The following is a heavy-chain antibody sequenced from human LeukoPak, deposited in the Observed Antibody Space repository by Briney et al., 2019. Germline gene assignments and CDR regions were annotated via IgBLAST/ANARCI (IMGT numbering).Heavy chain of an antibody. D-gene: IGHD2-15*01. CDR2: ISHSGNT. Sequence: SETLSLTCTVSGYSISSDYYWDWIRQPPGKGLEWIGSISHSGNTYYNPSLKSRVTISVDTSKNQFSLKLSSVTAADTAVYYCARALRLYYYYYYMDVWGKGTTVTVSS. CDR1: GYSISSDYY. V-gene: IGHV4-38-2*02. J-gene: IGHJ6*03. CDR3: ARALRLYYYYYYMDV.